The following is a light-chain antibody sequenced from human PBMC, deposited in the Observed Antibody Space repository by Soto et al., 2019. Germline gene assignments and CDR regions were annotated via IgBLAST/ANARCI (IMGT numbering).Light chain of an antibody. J-gene: IGKJ3*01. Sequence: DIQMTQSPSSLSASVGESVTFTCRASQSISYSLNWFQQKPGKAPKVLIYAASSLPSGVPSRFSGRGSGTEFTLTINSLQREDFATYYCQESISNLGTFGPGTTVDIK. CDR2: AAS. V-gene: IGKV1-39*01. CDR1: QSISYS. CDR3: QESISNLGT.